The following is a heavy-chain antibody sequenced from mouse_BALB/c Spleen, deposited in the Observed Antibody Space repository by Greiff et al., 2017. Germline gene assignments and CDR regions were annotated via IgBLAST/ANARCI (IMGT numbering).Heavy chain of an antibody. V-gene: IGHV5-6-5*01. J-gene: IGHJ4*01. D-gene: IGHD1-2*01. CDR1: GFTFSSYA. CDR3: AAHYYGRGDYAMDY. CDR2: ISSGGST. Sequence: DVQLVESGGGLVKPGGSLKLSCAASGFTFSSYAMSWVRQTPEKRLEWVASISSGGSTYYPDSVKGRFTISRDNARNILYLQMSSLRSEDTAMYYCAAHYYGRGDYAMDYWGQGTSVTVSS.